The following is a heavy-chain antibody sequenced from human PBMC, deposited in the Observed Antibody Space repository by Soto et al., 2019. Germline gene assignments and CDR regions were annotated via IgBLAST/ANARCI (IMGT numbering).Heavy chain of an antibody. CDR3: ARLVEVAGSYFDY. J-gene: IGHJ4*02. D-gene: IGHD6-19*01. CDR1: GYSFTSYW. CDR2: IYPGDSDT. V-gene: IGHV5-51*01. Sequence: GESLKISCXGSGYSFTSYWIGWVRQMPGKGLEWMGIIYPGDSDTRYSPSFQGQVTISADKSISTAYLQWSSLKASDAAMYYCARLVEVAGSYFDYWGQGTLVTVS.